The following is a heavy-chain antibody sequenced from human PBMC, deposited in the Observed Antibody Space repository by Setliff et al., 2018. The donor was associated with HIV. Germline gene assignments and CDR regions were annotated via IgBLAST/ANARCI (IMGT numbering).Heavy chain of an antibody. CDR3: ARQAWHSGRNGYFVDY. J-gene: IGHJ4*02. D-gene: IGHD2-15*01. Sequence: SETLSLTCSVSGYSINNGYYWGWFRQSPGKGLEWIATIYQTGSIYYNPSLQNRVTLLLDMSKNQFSLKLSSVTAADTAVYYCARQAWHSGRNGYFVDYWGQGTLVTVSS. CDR1: GYSINNGYY. CDR2: IYQTGSI. V-gene: IGHV4-38-2*02.